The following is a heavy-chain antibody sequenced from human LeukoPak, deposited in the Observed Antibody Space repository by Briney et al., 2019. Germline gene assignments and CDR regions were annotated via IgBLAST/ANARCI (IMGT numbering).Heavy chain of an antibody. CDR3: ARDLTIPSMVRGVIIPYYYYGMDV. Sequence: SETLSLTCTVSGGSISSYYWSWIRQPAGKGLEWIGRIYTSGSTNYNPSLKSRVTMSVDTSKNQFSLKLSSVTAADTAVYYCARDLTIPSMVRGVIIPYYYYGMDVWGQGTTVTVSS. CDR2: IYTSGST. J-gene: IGHJ6*02. CDR1: GGSISSYY. D-gene: IGHD3-10*01. V-gene: IGHV4-4*07.